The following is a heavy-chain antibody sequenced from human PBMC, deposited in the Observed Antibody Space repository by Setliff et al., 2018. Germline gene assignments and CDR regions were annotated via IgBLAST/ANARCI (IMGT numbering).Heavy chain of an antibody. Sequence: ASVKVSCKASGYTFTSYYMHWVRQAPGQGLEWMGIITPSGGSTSYAQKLQGRVTMTTDTSTSTAYMELRSLRSDDTAVYYCARGAFYYDSSDDAFDIWGQGTMVTVSS. CDR2: ITPSGGST. J-gene: IGHJ3*02. V-gene: IGHV1-46*01. CDR3: ARGAFYYDSSDDAFDI. CDR1: GYTFTSYY. D-gene: IGHD3-22*01.